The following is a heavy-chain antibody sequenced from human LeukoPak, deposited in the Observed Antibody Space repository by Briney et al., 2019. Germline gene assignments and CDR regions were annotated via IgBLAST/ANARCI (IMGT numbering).Heavy chain of an antibody. CDR2: IIPIFGTA. CDR3: ATVVVTAIPRLGQTNYYFDY. D-gene: IGHD2-21*02. CDR1: GGTFSSYA. Sequence: ASVKVSCKASGGTFSSYAISWVRQAPGQGLEWMGGIIPIFGTANYAQKFQSRVTITADESTSAAYMELSSLRSEDTAVYYCATVVVTAIPRLGQTNYYFDYWGQGTLVTVSS. J-gene: IGHJ4*02. V-gene: IGHV1-69*13.